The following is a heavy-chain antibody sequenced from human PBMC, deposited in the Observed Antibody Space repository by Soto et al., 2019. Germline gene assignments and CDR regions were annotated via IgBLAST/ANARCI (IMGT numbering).Heavy chain of an antibody. Sequence: GGSLRLSCAASGFIFSSYAMHWVRQAPGKGLEWVAVISYDGSNKYYADSVKGRLTISRDNSKNTLYLQMNSLRAEDTAVYYCARHAVHSSGFTDYWGQGTLVTVSS. CDR1: GFIFSSYA. D-gene: IGHD6-19*01. V-gene: IGHV3-30-3*01. J-gene: IGHJ4*02. CDR2: ISYDGSNK. CDR3: ARHAVHSSGFTDY.